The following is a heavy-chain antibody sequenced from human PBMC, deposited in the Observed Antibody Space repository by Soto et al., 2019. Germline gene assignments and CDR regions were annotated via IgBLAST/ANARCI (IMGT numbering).Heavy chain of an antibody. CDR1: GYSFFSHW. CDR2: IYPADSET. V-gene: IGHV5-51*01. D-gene: IGHD3-22*01. CDR3: ARRPWLSGYYDY. Sequence: PGESLKISCNGSGYSFFSHWIGWVRQMPGKGLEWVGIIYPADSETRYSPSFQGQVTISVDKSINTAYLQWSSLKASDTAMYYCARRPWLSGYYDYWGQGTLVTVSS. J-gene: IGHJ4*02.